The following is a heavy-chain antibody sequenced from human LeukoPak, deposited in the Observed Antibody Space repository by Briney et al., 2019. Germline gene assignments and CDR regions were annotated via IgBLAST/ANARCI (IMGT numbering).Heavy chain of an antibody. J-gene: IGHJ3*02. V-gene: IGHV1-69*13. D-gene: IGHD3-10*01. CDR2: IIPIFGTA. CDR1: GGTFSSYA. CDR3: ARAKGSGSYEDAFDI. Sequence: SVKVSCKASGGTFSSYAISWVRQAPGQGLEWMGGIIPIFGTANYAQKFQGRVTITADESTSTAYMELSSLRSEDTAVYYCARAKGSGSYEDAFDIWGQGTMVTVPS.